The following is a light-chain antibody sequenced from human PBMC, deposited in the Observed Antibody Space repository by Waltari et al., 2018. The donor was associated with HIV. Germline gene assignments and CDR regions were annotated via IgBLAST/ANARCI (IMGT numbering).Light chain of an antibody. CDR2: SNN. CDR1: SPTIGSNT. J-gene: IGLJ2*01. CDR3: AAWDDSLNEV. Sequence: QPVLTTPPSASGTPGPRVTLSCSGSSPTIGSNTVNWYQQPPGTAPKLLIYSNNQRPSGVPYRFSGSKSGTSASLAISGLQSEDEADYYCAAWDDSLNEVFGGGTKLTVL. V-gene: IGLV1-44*01.